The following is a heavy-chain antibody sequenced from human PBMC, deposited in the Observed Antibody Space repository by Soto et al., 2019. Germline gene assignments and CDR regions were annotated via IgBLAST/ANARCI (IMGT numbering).Heavy chain of an antibody. Sequence: EVQLAESGGGLVQPGGSLRLSCAASGFTVSSNYMSWVRQAPGKGLYWVSVIFTGGSTYYADSVKGRFTISRHSSKNTVYLQMNRLRAEDTGVYYCARDRYSSGWLDVFAIWGQGTMVTVSS. D-gene: IGHD6-19*01. CDR1: GFTVSSNY. V-gene: IGHV3-53*04. CDR3: ARDRYSSGWLDVFAI. CDR2: IFTGGST. J-gene: IGHJ3*02.